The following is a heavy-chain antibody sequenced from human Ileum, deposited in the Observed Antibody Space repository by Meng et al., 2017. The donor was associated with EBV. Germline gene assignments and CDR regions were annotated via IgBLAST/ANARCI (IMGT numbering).Heavy chain of an antibody. J-gene: IGHJ4*02. CDR3: AKDPNVDIVATGPFDY. V-gene: IGHV3-30*18. CDR2: ISYDGISK. CDR1: GFSFSAFG. Sequence: QGALVGVGGGVVQPGRSLGLSCGGSGFSFSAFGMHWVRQAPGKGLEWVAFISYDGISKYYADSVKGRFTISRDNSKNTLYLQMNSLRAEDTALYYCAKDPNVDIVATGPFDYWGQGTLVTVSS. D-gene: IGHD5-12*01.